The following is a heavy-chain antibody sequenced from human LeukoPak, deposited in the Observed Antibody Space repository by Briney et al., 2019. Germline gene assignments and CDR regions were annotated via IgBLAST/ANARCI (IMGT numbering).Heavy chain of an antibody. Sequence: SETLSLTCTVSGGSISSGDYYWGWIRQPPGKGLEWIGSIYYSGSTYYNPSLKSRVTISVDTSKNQFSLKLSSVTAADTAVYYCARRIPSYGPNNWFDPWGQGTLVTVSS. D-gene: IGHD5-18*01. V-gene: IGHV4-39*01. CDR3: ARRIPSYGPNNWFDP. CDR1: GGSISSGDYY. CDR2: IYYSGST. J-gene: IGHJ5*02.